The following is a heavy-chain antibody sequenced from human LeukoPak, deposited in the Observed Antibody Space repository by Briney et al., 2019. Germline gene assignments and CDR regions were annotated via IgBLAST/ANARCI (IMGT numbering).Heavy chain of an antibody. J-gene: IGHJ5*02. CDR1: GGSFSGYY. V-gene: IGHV4-59*01. D-gene: IGHD2-15*01. Sequence: PSETLSLTCAVYGGSFSGYYWSWIRQPPGKGLEWIGYVYYAGSTNYNPSLKSRVTISVDTSKNQVSLKLSSVTAADTAVYYCASLSEYCSSGSCYLGWFDPWGQGTLVTVSS. CDR2: VYYAGST. CDR3: ASLSEYCSSGSCYLGWFDP.